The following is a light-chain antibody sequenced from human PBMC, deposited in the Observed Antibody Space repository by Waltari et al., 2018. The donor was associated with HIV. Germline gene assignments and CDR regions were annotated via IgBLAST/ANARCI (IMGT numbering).Light chain of an antibody. CDR3: QQYLSNSYT. J-gene: IGKJ2*01. V-gene: IGKV4-1*01. CDR1: QSVLYSSNNTNC. CDR2: WAS. Sequence: DLVITQSTDSLAVSLGETATIHCKCSQSVLYSSNNTNCLAWYQQKPGQPPKLLIYWASTRESVVPDRFRCNGSGTDFTLTISCLQTEDGEVYYCQQYLSNSYTVGQGIRLEIK.